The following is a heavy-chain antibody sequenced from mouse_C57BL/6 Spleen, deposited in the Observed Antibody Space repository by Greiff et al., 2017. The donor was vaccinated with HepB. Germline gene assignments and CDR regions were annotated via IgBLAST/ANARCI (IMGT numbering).Heavy chain of an antibody. D-gene: IGHD2-4*01. Sequence: EVQGVESGPELVKPGASVKISCKASGYSFTDYNMNWVKQSNGKSLEWIGVINPNYGTTSYNQKFKGKATLTVDQSSSTAYMQLNSLTSEDSAVYYCARERYDYDKGDFDYWGQGTTLTVSS. CDR3: ARERYDYDKGDFDY. J-gene: IGHJ2*01. CDR1: GYSFTDYN. CDR2: INPNYGTT. V-gene: IGHV1-39*01.